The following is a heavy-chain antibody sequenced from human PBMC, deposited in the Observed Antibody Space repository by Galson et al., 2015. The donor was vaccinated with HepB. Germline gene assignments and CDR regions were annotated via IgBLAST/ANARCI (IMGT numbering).Heavy chain of an antibody. J-gene: IGHJ4*02. D-gene: IGHD2-8*01. V-gene: IGHV4-59*01. CDR1: GGSISSYY. CDR3: ARGGVRGPPRH. CDR2: IYYSGST. Sequence: ETLSLTCTVSGGSISSYYWSWIRQPPGKGLEWIGYIYYSGSTNYNPSLKSRVTISVDTSKNQFSLKLSSVTAADTAVYYCARGGVRGPPRHWGQGTLVTVSS.